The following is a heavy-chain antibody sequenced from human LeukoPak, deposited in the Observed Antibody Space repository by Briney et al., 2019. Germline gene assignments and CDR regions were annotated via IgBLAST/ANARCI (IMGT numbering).Heavy chain of an antibody. CDR3: ARGGLLWFGEPMDV. D-gene: IGHD3-10*01. Sequence: GGSLRLSCAASGFTFSSYSMNWVRQAPGKGLEWVSSISSSSSYIYYADSVKGRFTISRDNAKNSLYLQMNSLRAEDTAVYYCARGGLLWFGEPMDVWGKGTMVTISS. V-gene: IGHV3-21*01. J-gene: IGHJ6*03. CDR1: GFTFSSYS. CDR2: ISSSSSYI.